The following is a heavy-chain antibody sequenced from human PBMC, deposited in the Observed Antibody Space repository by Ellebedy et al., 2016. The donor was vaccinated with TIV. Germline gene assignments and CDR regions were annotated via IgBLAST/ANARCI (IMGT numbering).Heavy chain of an antibody. D-gene: IGHD2-2*01. CDR3: ATLDCSSTSCYHDY. CDR1: GFTFSSYS. Sequence: GESLKISXAASGFTFSSYSMNWVRQAPGKGLEWVSYISSSSSTIYYADSVKGRFTISRDNAKNSLYLQMNSLRDEDTAVYYCATLDCSSTSCYHDYWGQGTLVTVSS. V-gene: IGHV3-48*02. CDR2: ISSSSSTI. J-gene: IGHJ4*02.